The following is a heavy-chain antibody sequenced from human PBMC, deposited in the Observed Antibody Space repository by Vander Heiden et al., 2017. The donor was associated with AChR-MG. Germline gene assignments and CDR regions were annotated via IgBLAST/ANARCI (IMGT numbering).Heavy chain of an antibody. CDR3: ARGYYGSGSWETHWFDP. CDR2: IDHSGST. CDR1: GGSISSGGSS. D-gene: IGHD3-10*01. J-gene: IGHJ5*02. V-gene: IGHV4-30-2*01. Sequence: QLQLQESGSGLVKPSQTLSLTCAVSGGSISSGGSSWSWIRQPPGKGREWIGYIDHSGSTYYNPSLKSRVTISVDRSKNQFSLKLSSVTAADTAVYYCARGYYGSGSWETHWFDPWGQGTLVTVSS.